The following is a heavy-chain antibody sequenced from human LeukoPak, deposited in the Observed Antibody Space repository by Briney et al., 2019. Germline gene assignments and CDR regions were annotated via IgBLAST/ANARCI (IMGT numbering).Heavy chain of an antibody. CDR3: AGKGSDAFDI. CDR1: GGSISSSNW. J-gene: IGHJ3*02. V-gene: IGHV4-4*02. Sequence: PSETLSLTCAVSGGSISSSNWWSWVRQPPGQGLEWIGEIYHGGSTNYNPSLKSRVTISVDKSKNQFSLKMSSVTAADTAVYYCAGKGSDAFDIWGQGTVVTVSS. CDR2: IYHGGST.